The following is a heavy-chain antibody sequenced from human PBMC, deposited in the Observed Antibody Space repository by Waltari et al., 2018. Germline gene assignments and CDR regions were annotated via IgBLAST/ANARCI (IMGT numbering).Heavy chain of an antibody. Sequence: QVQLVQSGAEVKKPGASVKVSCKASGYTFTSYYMHWVRQAPGQGLEWMGIINPSGGSTSYAQKFQGRVTMTRDTSTSTVYMELSSLRSEDTAVYYCAREGVDGSGSYYNGNWFDPWGQGTLVTVSS. J-gene: IGHJ5*02. V-gene: IGHV1-46*01. CDR1: GYTFTSYY. CDR2: INPSGGST. D-gene: IGHD3-10*01. CDR3: AREGVDGSGSYYNGNWFDP.